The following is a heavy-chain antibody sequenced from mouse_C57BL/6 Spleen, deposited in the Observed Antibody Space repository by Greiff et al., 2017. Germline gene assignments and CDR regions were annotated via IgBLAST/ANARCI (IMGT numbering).Heavy chain of an antibody. CDR1: GYTFTGYW. CDR3: ARSIRYYGSSQYYFDD. Sequence: QVQLQQSGAELMKPGASVKLSCKATGYTFTGYWIEWVKQRPGHGLEWIGEILPGSGSTNYNEKFKGKATFTADTSSNTAYMQLSSLTTEDSAIYCCARSIRYYGSSQYYFDDGGQGTTLTGSS. V-gene: IGHV1-9*01. CDR2: ILPGSGST. J-gene: IGHJ2*01. D-gene: IGHD1-1*01.